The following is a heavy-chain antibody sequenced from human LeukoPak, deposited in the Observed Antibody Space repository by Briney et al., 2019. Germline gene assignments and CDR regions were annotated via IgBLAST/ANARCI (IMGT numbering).Heavy chain of an antibody. V-gene: IGHV3-30-3*01. D-gene: IGHD3-3*01. CDR1: GFTFSSYA. Sequence: GGSLRLSYAASGFTFSSYAMHWVRQAPGKGLEWVAVISYDGSNKYYADSVKGRFTISRDNSKNTLYLQMNSLRAEDTAVYYCARGQTDFWSARIDYWGQGTLVTVSS. J-gene: IGHJ4*02. CDR2: ISYDGSNK. CDR3: ARGQTDFWSARIDY.